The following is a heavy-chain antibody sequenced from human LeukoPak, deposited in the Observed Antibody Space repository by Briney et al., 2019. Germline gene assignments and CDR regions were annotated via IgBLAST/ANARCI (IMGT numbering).Heavy chain of an antibody. CDR1: GFTFSSYS. CDR2: ISSSSSYI. Sequence: GGSLRLSCAASGFTFSSYSMNWVRQAPGKGLEWVSSISSSSSYIYYADSVKGRFTISRDNAKNSLYLQMNSLRAEGTAVYYCARGGVVPAADNWFDPWGQGTLVTVSS. V-gene: IGHV3-21*01. D-gene: IGHD2-2*01. CDR3: ARGGVVPAADNWFDP. J-gene: IGHJ5*02.